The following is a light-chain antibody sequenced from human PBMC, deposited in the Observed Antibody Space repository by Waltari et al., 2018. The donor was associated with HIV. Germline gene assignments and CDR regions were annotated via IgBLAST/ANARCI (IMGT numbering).Light chain of an antibody. Sequence: QSALTQPPAASGSPGQSVTISCTGTSNDIGPSHHVSWYHQHPDKAPRLLICEVNKRPSGVPGRFSGSKSGNTASLTVSGLQAEDEADYYCSSYAGSGNLLLFGGGTKVTVL. CDR1: SNDIGPSHH. J-gene: IGLJ6*01. CDR3: SSYAGSGNLLL. CDR2: EVN. V-gene: IGLV2-8*01.